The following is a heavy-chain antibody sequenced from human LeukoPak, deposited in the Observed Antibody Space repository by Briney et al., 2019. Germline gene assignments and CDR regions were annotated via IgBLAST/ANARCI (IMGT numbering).Heavy chain of an antibody. J-gene: IGHJ4*02. V-gene: IGHV3-23*01. CDR1: GFTFSSYA. CDR2: ISGSGGST. CDR3: AKDSPYYYDSSGYRGG. D-gene: IGHD3-22*01. Sequence: GGSLRLSCAASGFTFSSYAMSWVRQAPGKGLEWVSAISGSGGSTYYADSVKGRFTISRDNSKNTLYLQMNSLRAEDTAVYYCAKDSPYYYDSSGYRGGWGQGTLVTVSS.